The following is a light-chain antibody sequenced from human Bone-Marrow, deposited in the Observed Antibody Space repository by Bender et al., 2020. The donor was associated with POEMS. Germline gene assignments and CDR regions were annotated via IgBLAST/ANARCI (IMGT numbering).Light chain of an antibody. J-gene: IGLJ3*02. CDR3: QAWDNSIEVV. CDR2: QDT. V-gene: IGLV3-1*01. CDR1: TLGAKY. Sequence: SYEMTQPPSVSVSPGQTASITCSGDTLGAKYVHWYQQKPGQSPVLVIYQDTKRPSGIPERISGSNSGNTATLTISGTQAMDEADYYCQAWDNSIEVVFGGGTKLTVL.